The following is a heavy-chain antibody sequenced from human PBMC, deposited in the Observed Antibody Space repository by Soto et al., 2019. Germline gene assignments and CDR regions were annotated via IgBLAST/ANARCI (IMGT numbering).Heavy chain of an antibody. J-gene: IGHJ4*02. D-gene: IGHD5-18*01. CDR3: ARDYRDTRGSSSGFDY. V-gene: IGHV3-33*01. CDR2: IWYDGSNT. CDR1: GFTFSSYA. Sequence: PGGSLRLSCAASGFTFSSYAMHWVRQAPGKGLEWVGFIWYDGSNTFYAESVKGRFTISRDNAKNSLYLQMNSLRAEDTAVYYCARDYRDTRGSSSGFDYWGQGTVVTVSS.